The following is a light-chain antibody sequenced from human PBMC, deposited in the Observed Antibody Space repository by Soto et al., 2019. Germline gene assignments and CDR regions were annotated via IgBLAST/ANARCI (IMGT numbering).Light chain of an antibody. Sequence: IVMTQSPATLSVSPGESATLSCRASQSVSSDLAWYQQKPGRAPMLLIYYTSTRATGFPARFSGSGSGTDFTLTIRRLEPEDFAVYYWQQYGSSGTFGQGTKVDI. CDR1: QSVSSD. CDR2: YTS. V-gene: IGKV3-15*01. CDR3: QQYGSSGT. J-gene: IGKJ1*01.